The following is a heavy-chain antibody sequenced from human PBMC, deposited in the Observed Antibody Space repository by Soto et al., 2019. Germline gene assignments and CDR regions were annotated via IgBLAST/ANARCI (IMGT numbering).Heavy chain of an antibody. Sequence: QVHLQESRPGLVKPSETLSLTGAISGGSTSSSDWWTWVRQPPGEGLEWIGEIHRAGVTNYNSSLKIRLTIPLDNSRNQSSLSLPSVTAADAAVYFCAGRPEIHPRWGQGILVPVSS. CDR3: AGRPEIHPR. CDR1: GGSTSSSDW. D-gene: IGHD5-18*01. J-gene: IGHJ4*02. V-gene: IGHV4-4*02. CDR2: IHRAGVT.